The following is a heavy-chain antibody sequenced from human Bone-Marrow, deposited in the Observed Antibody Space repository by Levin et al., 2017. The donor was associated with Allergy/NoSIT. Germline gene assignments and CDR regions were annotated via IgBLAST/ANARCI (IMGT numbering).Heavy chain of an antibody. CDR1: GFRFSRYA. CDR3: ARGGATDYFDSSGNDY. D-gene: IGHD3-22*01. CDR2: ISYDGVKK. Sequence: GGSLRLSCAASGFRFSRYAVHWVRQAPGKGLEWVAVISYDGVKKYYADSVKGRFTISRDNSKNTLYLQMNTVRPEDTAVYYCARGGATDYFDSSGNDYWGQGTLVTVSS. V-gene: IGHV3-30*04. J-gene: IGHJ4*02.